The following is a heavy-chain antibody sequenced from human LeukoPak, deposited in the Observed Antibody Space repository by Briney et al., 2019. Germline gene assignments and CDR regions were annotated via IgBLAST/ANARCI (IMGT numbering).Heavy chain of an antibody. J-gene: IGHJ4*02. CDR2: TYYRSKWYN. CDR1: GDTVSNKRSA. V-gene: IGHV6-1*01. Sequence: SQTLSLTCAISGDTVSNKRSAWNWIRQSPSRGLEWLGRTYYRSKWYNDYAVSVKSRITINPDTSKNQFSLKLNSVSPEDTAVYYCARVNSWTEEPDTGFDYWGQGILVTVSS. CDR3: ARVNSWTEEPDTGFDY. D-gene: IGHD1-14*01.